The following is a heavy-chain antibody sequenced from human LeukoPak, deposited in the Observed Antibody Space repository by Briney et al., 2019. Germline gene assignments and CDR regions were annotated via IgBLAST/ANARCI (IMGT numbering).Heavy chain of an antibody. V-gene: IGHV4-34*01. CDR3: ARQTQYSYGLGLDY. J-gene: IGHJ4*02. D-gene: IGHD5-18*01. CDR2: INHGGST. CDR1: GGSFSGYY. Sequence: SETLSLTCAVYGGSFSGYYWSWIRQSPGKGLAWIGEINHGGSTNYNPSLKSRVTISVDRPKTQFYLRLSSVTAADTAVYYCARQTQYSYGLGLDYWGQGILVTVSS.